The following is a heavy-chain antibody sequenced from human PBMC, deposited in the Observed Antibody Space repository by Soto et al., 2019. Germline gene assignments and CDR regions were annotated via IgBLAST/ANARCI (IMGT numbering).Heavy chain of an antibody. Sequence: SETLSLTCTGSGGSISSDSLYWAWIRQPPGKGLEWIGIIYYIGDTYYNPSLAGRLTMSVDTSNQFYITLRSVTAADTALYYCARNQPQRYCSGRTRSPDYGMDVWGQGTTVTVSS. J-gene: IGHJ6*02. CDR2: IYYIGDT. D-gene: IGHD2-15*01. CDR3: ARNQPQRYCSGRTRSPDYGMDV. V-gene: IGHV4-39*01. CDR1: GGSISSDSLY.